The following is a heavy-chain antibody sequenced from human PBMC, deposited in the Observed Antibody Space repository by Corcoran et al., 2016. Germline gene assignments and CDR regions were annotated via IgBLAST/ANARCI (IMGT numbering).Heavy chain of an antibody. Sequence: EVQLVESGGGLVQPGGSLRLSCAASGFTFGSYWMNWVRQAPGKGLEWVANINQDRSGQYYVASVKGRFTMSRDNAKTSLFLQMTSLRADDTAVDYCARGAYSSGGDYWGQGTLVTVSS. V-gene: IGHV3-7*03. CDR1: GFTFGSYW. J-gene: IGHJ4*02. CDR3: ARGAYSSGGDY. D-gene: IGHD6-19*01. CDR2: INQDRSGQ.